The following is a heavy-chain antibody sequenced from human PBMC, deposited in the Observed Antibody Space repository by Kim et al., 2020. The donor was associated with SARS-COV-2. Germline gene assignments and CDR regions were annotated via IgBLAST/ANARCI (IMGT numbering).Heavy chain of an antibody. Sequence: GGSLRLSCAASGFTFSSYSMNWVRQAPGKGLEWVSSISSSSSYIYYADSVKGRFTISRDNAKNSLYLQMNSLRAEDTAVYYCASGEQYYYGSENDYWGQGTLVTVSS. CDR2: ISSSSSYI. CDR3: ASGEQYYYGSENDY. CDR1: GFTFSSYS. J-gene: IGHJ4*02. V-gene: IGHV3-21*01. D-gene: IGHD3-10*01.